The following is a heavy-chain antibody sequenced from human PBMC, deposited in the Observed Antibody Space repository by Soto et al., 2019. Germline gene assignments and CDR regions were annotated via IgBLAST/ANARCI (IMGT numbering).Heavy chain of an antibody. CDR2: INAGGDST. J-gene: IGHJ6*02. Sequence: EVQLLESGGGLVQPGGSLRLSCAASGFTFSTYAMSWVRQAPGKGLEWVSTINAGGDSTVYAHSVKGRFTISRDNSKNTLYLQMNSLGAEDTAIYYCAKGGLYTYGMDVWGQGTTVTVSS. CDR3: AKGGLYTYGMDV. D-gene: IGHD1-20*01. V-gene: IGHV3-23*01. CDR1: GFTFSTYA.